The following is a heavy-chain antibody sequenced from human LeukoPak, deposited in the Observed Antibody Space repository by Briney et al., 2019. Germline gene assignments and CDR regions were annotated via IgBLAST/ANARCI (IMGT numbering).Heavy chain of an antibody. J-gene: IGHJ6*03. D-gene: IGHD1-7*01. CDR1: GFTFSSYS. CDR2: ISSSSSTI. Sequence: GGSLRLSCAASGFTFSSYSMNWVRQAPGKGLEWVSYISSSSSTIYYADSVKGRFIISRDNAKNSLYLQMNSLRAEDTAVYYCTRDRLELRGASYYYYMDVWGKGTTITVSS. V-gene: IGHV3-48*01. CDR3: TRDRLELRGASYYYYMDV.